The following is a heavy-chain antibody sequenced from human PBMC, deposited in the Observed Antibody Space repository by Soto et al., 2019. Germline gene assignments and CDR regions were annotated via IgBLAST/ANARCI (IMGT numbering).Heavy chain of an antibody. CDR2: TYYRSKWYN. CDR3: ARDGIVVVPAALHYYYYGMDV. Sequence: SQTLSLTCAISGDSVSSNSAAWNWIRQSPSRGLEWLGRTYYRSKWYNDYAVSVKSRITINPDTSKNQFSLQLNSVTPEDTAVYYCARDGIVVVPAALHYYYYGMDVWGQGTTVTVSS. D-gene: IGHD2-2*01. CDR1: GDSVSSNSAA. J-gene: IGHJ6*02. V-gene: IGHV6-1*01.